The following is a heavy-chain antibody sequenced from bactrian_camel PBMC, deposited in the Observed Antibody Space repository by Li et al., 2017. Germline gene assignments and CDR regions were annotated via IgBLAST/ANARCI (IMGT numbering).Heavy chain of an antibody. J-gene: IGHJ6*01. CDR2: INSGGGTT. D-gene: IGHD1*01. V-gene: IGHV3S40*01. CDR1: GFTYT. Sequence: VQLVESGGGLVRPGGSLRLSCAASGFTYTMNWVRQAPGKGLEWVSTINSGGGTTYYADSVKGRFTISRDNAKNTAYLEMNSLKSEDTALYYCATDLPHGSWLVTFGYWGQGTQVTVS. CDR3: ATDLPHGSWLVTFGY.